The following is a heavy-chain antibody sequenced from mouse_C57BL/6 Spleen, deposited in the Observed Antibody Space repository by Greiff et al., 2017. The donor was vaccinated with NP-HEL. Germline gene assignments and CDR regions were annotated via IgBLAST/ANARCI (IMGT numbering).Heavy chain of an antibody. CDR1: GYTFTDYE. CDR3: TRSRNYAD. CDR2: IDPETGGT. D-gene: IGHD1-1*02. Sequence: QVQLKESGAELVRPGASVTLSCKASGYTFTDYEMHWVKQTPVHGLEWIGAIDPETGGTAYNQKFKGKAILTADKSSSTAYMELRSLTSEDSAVYYCTRSRNYADWGQGTLVTVSA. V-gene: IGHV1-15*01. J-gene: IGHJ3*01.